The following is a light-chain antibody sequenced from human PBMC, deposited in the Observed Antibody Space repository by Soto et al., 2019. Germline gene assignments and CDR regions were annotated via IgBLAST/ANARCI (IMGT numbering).Light chain of an antibody. CDR3: QQYNAYWT. CDR1: QSISSW. V-gene: IGKV1-5*03. CDR2: KAS. J-gene: IGKJ1*01. Sequence: DIQMTQSPSSLSASVEDRVTITCRASQSISSWLAWYQQKPGKAPKLLIYKASSLQRGVPSRFSGSGSGTEFTLTISSLQPDDFATYYCQQYNAYWTFGQGTKVDNK.